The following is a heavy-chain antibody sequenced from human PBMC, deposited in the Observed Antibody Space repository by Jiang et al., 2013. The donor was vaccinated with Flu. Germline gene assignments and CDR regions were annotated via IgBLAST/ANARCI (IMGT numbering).Heavy chain of an antibody. CDR2: IYWDDDK. D-gene: IGHD6-13*01. J-gene: IGHJ5*02. V-gene: IGHV2-5*02. Sequence: SGVGVGWIRQPPGKALEWLALIYWDDDKRYSPSLKSRLTITKDTSKNQVVLTMTNMDPVDTATYYCAHSVGLIAAQHNWFDPWGQGTLVTVSS. CDR3: AHSVGLIAAQHNWFDP. CDR1: SGVG.